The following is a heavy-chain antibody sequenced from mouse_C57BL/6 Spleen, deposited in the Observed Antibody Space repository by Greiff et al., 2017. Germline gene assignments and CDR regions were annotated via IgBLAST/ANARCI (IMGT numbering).Heavy chain of an antibody. Sequence: EVQLVESGPVLVKPGTSVKMSCKASGYTFTDYYMNWVKQSPGQSLEWIGVINPYNGGTSYNQKFKGKATLTVDKSSSTAYMELNGLTSEDSAVYYCASDGNHFAYWGQGTLVTVSA. V-gene: IGHV1-19*01. CDR3: ASDGNHFAY. D-gene: IGHD2-1*01. CDR1: GYTFTDYY. CDR2: INPYNGGT. J-gene: IGHJ3*01.